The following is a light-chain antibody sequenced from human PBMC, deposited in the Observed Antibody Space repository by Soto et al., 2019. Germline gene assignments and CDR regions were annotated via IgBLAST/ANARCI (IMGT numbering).Light chain of an antibody. CDR2: GAS. V-gene: IGKV3-20*01. Sequence: EIVLTQSPGTLSLSPGERATLSCRASQSFSSSSLAWYQQKPGQAPRLLIYGASSRATGIPDRFSGSGSGTDFTLTISRLEPEDVAVYYGQQYGSSLLTFGGGTKVEIK. CDR1: QSFSSSS. CDR3: QQYGSSLLT. J-gene: IGKJ4*01.